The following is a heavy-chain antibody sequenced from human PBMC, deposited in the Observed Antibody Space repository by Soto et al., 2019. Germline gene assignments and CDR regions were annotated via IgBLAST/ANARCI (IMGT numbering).Heavy chain of an antibody. Sequence: QVQLQQWGAGLLKPSETLSLTCAVYGGSFSGYYWSWIRQPPGKGLEWIGEINHSGSTNYNPSLKSLVPISVDTAKNQFSLTLSSVTAADTTVYYCARAALAPSDIVATGYYFDYWGQGTLVTVSS. CDR3: ARAALAPSDIVATGYYFDY. CDR2: INHSGST. CDR1: GGSFSGYY. J-gene: IGHJ4*02. D-gene: IGHD5-12*01. V-gene: IGHV4-34*01.